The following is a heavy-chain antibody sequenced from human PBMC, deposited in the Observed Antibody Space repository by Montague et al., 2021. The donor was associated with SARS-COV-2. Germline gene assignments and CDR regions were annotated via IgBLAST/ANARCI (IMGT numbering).Heavy chain of an antibody. D-gene: IGHD3-22*01. V-gene: IGHV4-59*01. Sequence: SETLSLTCTVSGASMSGSYWGWVRQPPGKGPEWIGNIYSSGSTHYNPSLKSRVTISVDTSKSQVSLWLTAVTVADTAVYYCVREGRSSAYAMDYWGQGTLVTVSS. CDR1: GASMSGSY. CDR3: VREGRSSAYAMDY. CDR2: IYSSGST. J-gene: IGHJ4*02.